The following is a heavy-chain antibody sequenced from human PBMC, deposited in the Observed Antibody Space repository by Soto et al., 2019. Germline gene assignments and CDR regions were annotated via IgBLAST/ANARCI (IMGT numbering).Heavy chain of an antibody. CDR2: IYYTGST. V-gene: IGHV4-31*03. CDR1: GGFISSGVYY. J-gene: IGHJ4*02. CDR3: ARSADGGYNSGEFDY. D-gene: IGHD5-12*01. Sequence: QVQLQESGPGLVKPSQTLSLTCTVSGGFISSGVYYWSWVRQHPGKGLEWIGYIYYTGSTYYNPSLKSRVSISVDTSKNQFSLKLSSVTAADTAVYYCARSADGGYNSGEFDYWGQGTLVTVSS.